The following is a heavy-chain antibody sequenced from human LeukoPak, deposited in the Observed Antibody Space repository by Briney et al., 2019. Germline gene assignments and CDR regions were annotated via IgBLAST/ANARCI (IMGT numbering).Heavy chain of an antibody. CDR2: ISRDGSGT. D-gene: IGHD6-13*01. CDR1: RITPSSHW. Sequence: PRGSPRLAPAAPRITPSSHWIHSVRQTPGKGPGWVAHISRDGSGTTYAESVKGRFTISRDDAKNTLYLQMNSLRAEDTAVYYCLRDIYTGTNWYMGQGWFDPWGQGTLVTVSS. J-gene: IGHJ5*02. V-gene: IGHV3-74*01. CDR3: LRDIYTGTNWYMGQGWFDP.